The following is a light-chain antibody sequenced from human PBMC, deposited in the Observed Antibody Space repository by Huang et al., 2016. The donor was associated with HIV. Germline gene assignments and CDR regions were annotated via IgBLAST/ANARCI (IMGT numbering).Light chain of an antibody. Sequence: EIVMTQSPATLSVSPGERATLSCRASQSVITNLAWYQQKPGQAPRLLIYDAATGSIGIPARFSGRGSGTEFTLTISSLQYEDFVVYYCQHYNNSPQTFGLGTKVEIK. CDR3: QHYNNSPQT. CDR2: DAA. V-gene: IGKV3-15*01. J-gene: IGKJ1*01. CDR1: QSVITN.